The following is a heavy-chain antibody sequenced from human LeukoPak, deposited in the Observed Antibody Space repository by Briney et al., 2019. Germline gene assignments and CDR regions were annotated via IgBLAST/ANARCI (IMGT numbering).Heavy chain of an antibody. D-gene: IGHD2-2*01. Sequence: GGSLRLSCAASGFTFISYSMNWVRQAPGKGLEWVSSISSSNSYIYYADSVRGRFTISRDNAKNSLYLQMNSLRAEDTAVYYCARLVVPAAMDVWGQGTTVTVSS. CDR1: GFTFISYS. V-gene: IGHV3-21*01. J-gene: IGHJ6*02. CDR3: ARLVVPAAMDV. CDR2: ISSSNSYI.